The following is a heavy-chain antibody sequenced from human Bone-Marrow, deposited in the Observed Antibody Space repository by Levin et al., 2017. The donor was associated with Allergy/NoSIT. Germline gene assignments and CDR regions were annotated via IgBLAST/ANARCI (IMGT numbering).Heavy chain of an antibody. CDR3: AKEGLSGSSTYMDV. Sequence: PGGSLRLSCAASGFTFSTYAMSWVRQAPGKGLEWVSTFSGSGGKTFYSDSAKGRFTISRDNSENTLFLQMNGLRVEDTAVYYCAKEGLSGSSTYMDVWGKGTTVTVSS. CDR1: GFTFSTYA. J-gene: IGHJ6*03. CDR2: FSGSGGKT. D-gene: IGHD3-10*01. V-gene: IGHV3-23*01.